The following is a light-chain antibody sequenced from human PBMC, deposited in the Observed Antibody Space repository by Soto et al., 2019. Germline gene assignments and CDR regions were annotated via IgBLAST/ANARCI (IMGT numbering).Light chain of an antibody. CDR2: AAS. V-gene: IGKV1-39*01. J-gene: IGKJ4*01. CDR1: HSISSY. Sequence: DIQMTQSPSSLSASVGDRVTITCRASHSISSYLYWYQQKPGKAPKLLIYAASSLQSGVPSRLSGSGSGTDFTLTISSLQPEDFATYYCQQNYSTPPTFGGGTKVEIK. CDR3: QQNYSTPPT.